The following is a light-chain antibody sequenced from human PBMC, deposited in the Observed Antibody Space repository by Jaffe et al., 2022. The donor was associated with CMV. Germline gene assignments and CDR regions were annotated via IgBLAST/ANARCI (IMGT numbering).Light chain of an antibody. CDR3: CSYAGSTTLWV. V-gene: IGLV2-23*02. Sequence: QSALTQPASVPGSPGQSITISCIGTSRDIGSYNLVSWYQQHPGKAPKLMIYEVSKRPSGVSNRFSGSKSGNTASLTISGLQAEDEADYYCCSYAGSTTLWVFGGGTKLTVL. CDR1: SRDIGSYNL. J-gene: IGLJ3*02. CDR2: EVS.